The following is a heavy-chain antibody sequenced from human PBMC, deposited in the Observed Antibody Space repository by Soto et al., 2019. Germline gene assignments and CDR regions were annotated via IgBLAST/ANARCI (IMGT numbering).Heavy chain of an antibody. CDR1: GFTFSSYA. Sequence: QVQLVESGGGVVQPGRSLRLSCAASGFTFSSYAMHWVRQAPGKGLEWVAVISYDGSNKYYADSVKGRFTISRDNSKNTLYLHMNSLRAEDTAVYYCARDTVQRWLLYWGQGTLVTVSS. V-gene: IGHV3-30-3*01. D-gene: IGHD5-18*01. CDR2: ISYDGSNK. CDR3: ARDTVQRWLLY. J-gene: IGHJ4*02.